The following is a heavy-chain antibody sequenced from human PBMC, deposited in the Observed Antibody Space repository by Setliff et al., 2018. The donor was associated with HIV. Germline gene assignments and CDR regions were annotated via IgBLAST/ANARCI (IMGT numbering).Heavy chain of an antibody. D-gene: IGHD2-21*01. J-gene: IGHJ4*02. CDR2: ISSNGIYT. Sequence: PGGSLRLSCAASGFTFTNFEFNWVRQVPGKGLEWVSSISSNGIYTYYGDSVKGRFTISRDNVNNFLYLQMNSLSAEDSGVYFCAKDLNGGDFHHWGQGTLVTVSS. CDR3: AKDLNGGDFHH. V-gene: IGHV3-21*06. CDR1: GFTFTNFE.